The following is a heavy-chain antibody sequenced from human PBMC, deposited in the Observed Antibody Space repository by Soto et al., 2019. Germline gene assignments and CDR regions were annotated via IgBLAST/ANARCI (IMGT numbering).Heavy chain of an antibody. V-gene: IGHV3-33*01. Sequence: ESGGGVVQPGRSLRLSCAASGFTFSSYGMHWVRQAPGKGLEWVAVIWYDGSNKYYADSVKGRFTISRDNSKNTLYLQMNSLRAEDTAVYYCARDGGAWSSSWPYWYFDLWGRGTLVTVSS. J-gene: IGHJ2*01. CDR1: GFTFSSYG. CDR2: IWYDGSNK. CDR3: ARDGGAWSSSWPYWYFDL. D-gene: IGHD6-13*01.